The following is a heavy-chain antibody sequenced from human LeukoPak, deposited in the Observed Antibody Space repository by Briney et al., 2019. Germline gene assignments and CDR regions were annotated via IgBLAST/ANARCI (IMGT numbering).Heavy chain of an antibody. J-gene: IGHJ4*02. V-gene: IGHV3-66*01. D-gene: IGHD6-19*01. CDR1: GFTVSSNY. CDR3: ARDGSIAVADFFDY. Sequence: PGGSLRLSCAASGFTVSSNYMSWVRQAPGKGLEWVSVIYSGGSTYYADSVKGRFTISRDNSKNTLYLQMNSLRAEDTAVYYCARDGSIAVADFFDYWGQGTLVTVSS. CDR2: IYSGGST.